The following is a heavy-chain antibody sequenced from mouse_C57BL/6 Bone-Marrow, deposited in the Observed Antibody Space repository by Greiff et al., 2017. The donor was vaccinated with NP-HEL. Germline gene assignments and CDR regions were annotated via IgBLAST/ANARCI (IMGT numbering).Heavy chain of an antibody. CDR2: FYPGSGSI. CDR1: GYTFTEYT. CDR3: ARHEEGKPYGYYGPWFAY. D-gene: IGHD2-3*01. Sequence: QVQLQQSGAELVKPGASVKLSCKASGYTFTEYTIHWVKQRSGQGLEWIGWFYPGSGSIKYNEKFKDKATLTADKSSSTVYMELSRLTSEDSAVYFCARHEEGKPYGYYGPWFAYWGQGTLVTVSA. V-gene: IGHV1-62-2*01. J-gene: IGHJ3*01.